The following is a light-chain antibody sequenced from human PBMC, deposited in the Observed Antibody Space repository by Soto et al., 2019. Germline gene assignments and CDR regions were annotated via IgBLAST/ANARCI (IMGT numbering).Light chain of an antibody. Sequence: QSALTQPASVSVSPGQSITISCTGTSGDVGTYNLVSWYQHHPGKAPKLMIYEGSNRPSGVSHRFSGSQSGNTASLTISGLQAEDEADYYCSSYAGAVAFGGGTQLTVL. CDR1: SGDVGTYNL. CDR3: SSYAGAVA. CDR2: EGS. J-gene: IGLJ2*01. V-gene: IGLV2-23*01.